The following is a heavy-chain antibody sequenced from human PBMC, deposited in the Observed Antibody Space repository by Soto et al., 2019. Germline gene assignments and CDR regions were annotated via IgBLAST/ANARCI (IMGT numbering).Heavy chain of an antibody. CDR1: GFTFSSYS. Sequence: GGSLRLSCAASGFTFSSYSMNWVRQAPGKGLEWVSSISSSSSYIYYADSVKGRFTISGDNAKNSLYLQMNSLRAEDTAVYYCATLLYIVVVVAAYDAFDIWGQGTMVTVSS. J-gene: IGHJ3*02. D-gene: IGHD2-15*01. CDR2: ISSSSSYI. CDR3: ATLLYIVVVVAAYDAFDI. V-gene: IGHV3-21*01.